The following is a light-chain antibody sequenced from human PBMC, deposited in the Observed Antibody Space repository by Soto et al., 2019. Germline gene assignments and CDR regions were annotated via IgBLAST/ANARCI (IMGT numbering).Light chain of an antibody. CDR3: QHYDNLPLT. CDR2: DAS. Sequence: IRMTNSPSSLSASLGDRVTITCQASPDISNYLNWYQQKPGKAPKLLIYDASNLETGVPPRFSGSGSGTDFTFTISSLQPEDIATHYCQHYDNLPLTFGGGTKVDI. V-gene: IGKV1-33*01. J-gene: IGKJ4*01. CDR1: PDISNY.